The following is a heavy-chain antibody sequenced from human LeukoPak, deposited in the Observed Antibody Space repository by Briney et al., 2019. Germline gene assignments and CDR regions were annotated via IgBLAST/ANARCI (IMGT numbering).Heavy chain of an antibody. D-gene: IGHD4/OR15-4a*01. CDR3: ARQQLKTMASFDS. Sequence: PSETLSLTCTVSGGSITSYSWSWIRLPAGKGLEWIGRINPSGSTDYNTSLKSRLTMSLDTSKNHFSLNFNSVTAADTAVYYCARQQLKTMASFDSWGQGTLVTVSS. CDR2: INPSGST. CDR1: GGSITSYS. J-gene: IGHJ4*02. V-gene: IGHV4-4*07.